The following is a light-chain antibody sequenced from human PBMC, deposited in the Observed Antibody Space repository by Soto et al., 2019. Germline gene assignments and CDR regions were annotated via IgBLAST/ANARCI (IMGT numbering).Light chain of an antibody. CDR1: QSISSY. J-gene: IGKJ1*01. V-gene: IGKV1-39*01. Sequence: DIEMTQSPSSLSASVGDRVTITCRASQSISSYLNWYQQKPGNAPNLLIYAASTLQSGVPSRFSAYGSETDVTLTISNLQAEDFATYYCQQSYTTPRRFGQGTKVEVK. CDR3: QQSYTTPRR. CDR2: AAS.